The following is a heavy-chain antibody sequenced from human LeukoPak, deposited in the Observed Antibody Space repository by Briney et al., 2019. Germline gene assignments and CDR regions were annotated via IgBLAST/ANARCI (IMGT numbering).Heavy chain of an antibody. D-gene: IGHD3-22*01. J-gene: IGHJ4*02. V-gene: IGHV3-9*01. Sequence: GGSLRLSCAASVFTFDDYAMHRVRQAPGKGLEGVSGISWNSGSIGYADSVKGRFTISRDNAKNSLYLQMNSLRAEDTALYYCAKGYYYDSSGSVDYWGQGTLVTVSS. CDR3: AKGYYYDSSGSVDY. CDR1: VFTFDDYA. CDR2: ISWNSGSI.